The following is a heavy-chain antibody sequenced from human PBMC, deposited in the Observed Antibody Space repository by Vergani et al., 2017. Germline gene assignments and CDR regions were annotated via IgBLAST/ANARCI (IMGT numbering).Heavy chain of an antibody. CDR1: GGSISSGDYY. D-gene: IGHD3/OR15-3a*01. Sequence: QVQLQESGPGLVKPSQTLSLTCTVSGGSISSGDYYWNWVRQPPGKPLEWIGSVYYSGTTYYNPSLGGRVTMSIDKSKNHFSLTLTSVTAADSAFYFCARGQTGYSRDWSTYFFYMDVWGKGTTVTVSS. CDR2: VYYSGTT. V-gene: IGHV4-30-4*08. CDR3: ARGQTGYSRDWSTYFFYMDV. J-gene: IGHJ6*03.